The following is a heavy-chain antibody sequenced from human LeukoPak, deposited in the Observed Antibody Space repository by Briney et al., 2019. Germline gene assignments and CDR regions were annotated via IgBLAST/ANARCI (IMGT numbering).Heavy chain of an antibody. D-gene: IGHD3-16*01. V-gene: IGHV4-61*02. CDR3: ARVPDWTYVPDY. CDR1: GGSISSDRFY. Sequence: PSETLSLTCTVSGGSISSDRFYWTWVRQPAGKGLEWTGRIKSSNTNYNPSLKSRVSISLDTSTSQFSLKLSSLTAADTAVYYCARVPDWTYVPDYWGQGTLVTVSS. CDR2: IKSSNT. J-gene: IGHJ4*02.